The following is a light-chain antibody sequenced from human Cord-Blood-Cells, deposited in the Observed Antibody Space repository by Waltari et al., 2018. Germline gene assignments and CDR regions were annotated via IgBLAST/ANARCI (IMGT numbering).Light chain of an antibody. J-gene: IGLJ3*02. Sequence: SYELTQPSSVSVSPGQTARITCSGDVLAKKYARWFQQKPGQAPVLVIYKDSERPSGIPERFSGSSSGTTVTLTISGAQVEDEADYYCCSYAGSYTWVFGGGTKLTVL. V-gene: IGLV3-27*01. CDR2: KDS. CDR3: CSYAGSYTWV. CDR1: VLAKKY.